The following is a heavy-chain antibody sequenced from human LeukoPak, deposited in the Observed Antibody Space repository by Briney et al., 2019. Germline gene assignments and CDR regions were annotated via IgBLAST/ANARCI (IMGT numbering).Heavy chain of an antibody. CDR2: ISYDGSNK. CDR3: ARVSSMAGLY. J-gene: IGHJ4*02. V-gene: IGHV3-30*04. Sequence: GRSLRLSCAASGFTFSSHAMHWVRQAPGKGLEWVAVISYDGSNKYYADSVKGRFTISRDNSKNTLYLQMNSLRAEDTAVYYCARVSSMAGLYWGQGTLVTVSS. D-gene: IGHD6-19*01. CDR1: GFTFSSHA.